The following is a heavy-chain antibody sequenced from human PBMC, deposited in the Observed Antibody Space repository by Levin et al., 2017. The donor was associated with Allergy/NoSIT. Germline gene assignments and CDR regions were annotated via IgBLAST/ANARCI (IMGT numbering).Heavy chain of an antibody. CDR2: IYYSGST. D-gene: IGHD1-26*01. J-gene: IGHJ2*01. Sequence: PSETLSLTCTVSGGSISSYYWSWIRQPPGKGLEWIGYIYYSGSTNYNPSLKSRVTISVDTSKNQFSLKLSSVTAADTAVYYCARGREWGSYPVLWYFDLWGRGTLVTVSS. V-gene: IGHV4-59*01. CDR3: ARGREWGSYPVLWYFDL. CDR1: GGSISSYY.